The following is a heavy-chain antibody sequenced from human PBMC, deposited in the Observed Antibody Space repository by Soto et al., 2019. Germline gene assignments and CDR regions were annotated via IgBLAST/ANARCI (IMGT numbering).Heavy chain of an antibody. Sequence: ETLSLTCTVSGGSISSSSYYWGWIRQPPGKGLEWIGSIYYSGSTYYNPSLKSRVTISVDTSKNQFSLKLSSVTAADTAVYYCASLTYSSSSLWFDPWGQGTLVTVS. CDR1: GGSISSSSYY. V-gene: IGHV4-39*01. D-gene: IGHD6-6*01. CDR3: ASLTYSSSSLWFDP. CDR2: IYYSGST. J-gene: IGHJ5*02.